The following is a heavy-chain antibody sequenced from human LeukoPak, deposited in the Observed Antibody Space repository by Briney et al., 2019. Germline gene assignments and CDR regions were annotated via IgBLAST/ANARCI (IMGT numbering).Heavy chain of an antibody. CDR1: GGTFSSYA. Sequence: ASVKVSCKASGGTFSSYAISWVRQAPGQGLEWMGRINPNSGGTNYAQKFQGRVTMTRDTSISTAYIELSRLRSDDTAVYYCARLSGYQLDYWGQGTLVTVSS. V-gene: IGHV1-2*06. CDR2: INPNSGGT. CDR3: ARLSGYQLDY. D-gene: IGHD2-15*01. J-gene: IGHJ4*02.